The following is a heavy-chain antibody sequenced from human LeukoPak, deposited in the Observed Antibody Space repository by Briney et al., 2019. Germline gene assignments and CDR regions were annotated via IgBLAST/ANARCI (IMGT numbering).Heavy chain of an antibody. CDR1: GGSINTYD. V-gene: IGHV4-59*03. Sequence: PSENLSLNCTVSGGSINTYDWSWIRQPPGKGLEWIGYIHYTGTTNYNPSLESRVTISIDTSKNQFSLKLTSVTAADTAVYYCVGGGQWLAFDYWGQGILVTDSS. CDR3: VGGGQWLAFDY. J-gene: IGHJ4*02. CDR2: IHYTGTT. D-gene: IGHD6-19*01.